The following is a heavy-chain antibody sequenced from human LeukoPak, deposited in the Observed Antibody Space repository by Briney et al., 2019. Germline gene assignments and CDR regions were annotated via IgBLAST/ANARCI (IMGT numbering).Heavy chain of an antibody. D-gene: IGHD6-19*01. J-gene: IGHJ4*02. Sequence: MSSETLSLTCTVSGGSNSSSSYYWGWIRQPPGKGLEWIGSIYYSGSTYYNPSLKSRGTISVDTCKNQFSLKVTSVTAADTAVYYCARDLHRGWYGFDFWGQGTLVTVSS. CDR3: ARDLHRGWYGFDF. CDR1: GGSNSSSSYY. V-gene: IGHV4-39*07. CDR2: IYYSGST.